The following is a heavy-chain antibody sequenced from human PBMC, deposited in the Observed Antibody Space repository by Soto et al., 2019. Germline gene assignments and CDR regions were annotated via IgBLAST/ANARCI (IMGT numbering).Heavy chain of an antibody. V-gene: IGHV1-18*01. CDR1: GYTFTSYG. CDR3: ALNCDSSGIGRPFSI. CDR2: ISAFNGNT. J-gene: IGHJ4*02. Sequence: ASVKVSCKASGYTFTSYGISWVRQAPGQGLEWMGWISAFNGNTYYAQKLQGRVTMTTDTSTSTAYMELRSLRSDDTAVYYCALNCDSSGIGRPFSIRAQGTLVTGSS. D-gene: IGHD3-22*01.